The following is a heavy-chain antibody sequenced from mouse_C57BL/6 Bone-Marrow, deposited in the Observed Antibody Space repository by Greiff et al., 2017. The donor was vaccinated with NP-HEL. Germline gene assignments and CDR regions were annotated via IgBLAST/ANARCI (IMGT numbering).Heavy chain of an antibody. Sequence: EVKLMESGGGLVQPGGSMKLSCAASGFTFSDAWMDWVRQSPEKGLEWVAEIRNKANNHSTYYAESVKGRFTISRDDSKSSVYLQMNSLRAEDTGIYDSTRSYGSSYRYYAMDYWGQGTSVTVSS. CDR2: IRNKANNHST. D-gene: IGHD1-1*01. CDR3: TRSYGSSYRYYAMDY. CDR1: GFTFSDAW. V-gene: IGHV6-6*01. J-gene: IGHJ4*01.